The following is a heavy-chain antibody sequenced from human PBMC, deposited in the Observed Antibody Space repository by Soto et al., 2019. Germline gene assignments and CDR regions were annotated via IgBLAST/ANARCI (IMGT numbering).Heavy chain of an antibody. CDR1: GFTFSSYS. V-gene: IGHV3-21*01. Sequence: EVQLVESGGGLVKPGGSLRLSCAASGFTFSSYSMNWVRQAPEKGLEWVSSISSSGTYIFYADSVKGRFTISRDNAKNSLYLRMNSLRADDTAVFYCARGSCDGDLCYLDYWGQGTLVTVSS. CDR3: ARGSCDGDLCYLDY. CDR2: ISSSGTYI. J-gene: IGHJ4*02. D-gene: IGHD4-17*01.